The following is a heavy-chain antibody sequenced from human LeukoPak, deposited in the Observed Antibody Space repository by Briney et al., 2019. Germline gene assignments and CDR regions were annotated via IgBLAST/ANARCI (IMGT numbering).Heavy chain of an antibody. V-gene: IGHV3-48*04. Sequence: GGSLRLSCEVSGFPFTLYNMNWVRQAPGKGLEWLSYISSSTNTIYYADSVKGRFTISRDNAKNPLYLQMNGLGAEDTAVYYCARELNGYGYYFFDYWGPGTLVTVSS. D-gene: IGHD3-16*01. CDR2: ISSSTNTI. CDR1: GFPFTLYN. J-gene: IGHJ4*02. CDR3: ARELNGYGYYFFDY.